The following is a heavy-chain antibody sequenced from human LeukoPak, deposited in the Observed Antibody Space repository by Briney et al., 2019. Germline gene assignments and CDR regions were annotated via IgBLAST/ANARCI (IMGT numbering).Heavy chain of an antibody. CDR2: INPSGGST. CDR3: GVRFLEWLDY. J-gene: IGHJ4*02. CDR1: GYTFTSYY. V-gene: IGHV1-46*01. D-gene: IGHD3-3*01. Sequence: GASVTVSCTASGYTFTSYYMHWVRQAPGQGLEWMGIINPSGGSTSYAQKFQGRVTMTRDTSTSTVYMELSSLRSEDTAVYYCGVRFLEWLDYWGQGTLVTVSS.